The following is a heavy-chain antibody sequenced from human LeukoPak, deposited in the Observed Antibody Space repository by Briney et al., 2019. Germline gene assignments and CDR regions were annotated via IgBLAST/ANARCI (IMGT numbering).Heavy chain of an antibody. CDR3: ARDSAVVREFDP. D-gene: IGHD2-15*01. V-gene: IGHV4-31*03. Sequence: SETLSLTCTVSGGSISSGGYYWSWIRQHPGKGLEWIGYIYYSGSTYYNPSLKSRVTISVDTSKNQFSLKLSSVTAADTAVYYCARDSAVVREFDPWGQGTLVTVSS. CDR2: IYYSGST. CDR1: GGSISSGGYY. J-gene: IGHJ5*02.